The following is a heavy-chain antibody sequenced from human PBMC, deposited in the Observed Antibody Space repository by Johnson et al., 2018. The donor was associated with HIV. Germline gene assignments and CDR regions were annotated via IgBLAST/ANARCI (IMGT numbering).Heavy chain of an antibody. CDR3: TTDRYAFDI. Sequence: VQLVESGGGVVRPGGSLRLSCAASGFTFDDYGMSWVRQAPGKGLEWVSGINWNSGSIGYADSVKGRFTISRDNSKNTLYLQMNSLKTEDTAVYYCTTDRYAFDIWGQGTLVTVSS. D-gene: IGHD1-1*01. J-gene: IGHJ3*02. CDR2: INWNSGSI. CDR1: GFTFDDYG. V-gene: IGHV3-20*04.